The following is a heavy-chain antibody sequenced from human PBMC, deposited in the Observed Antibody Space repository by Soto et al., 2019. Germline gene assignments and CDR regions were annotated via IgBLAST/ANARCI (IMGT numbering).Heavy chain of an antibody. CDR3: ASNDGDGDAFDL. CDR1: GGSISSGGYY. CDR2: IYYSGST. J-gene: IGHJ3*01. V-gene: IGHV4-31*03. Sequence: QVQLQESGPGLVKPSQTLSLTGTVSGGSISSGGYYWSWIRQHTGKGLELIGYIYYSGSTYYNPSLKSRVTISVDTSKNQCSLKLSAVTVADTAVYYCASNDGDGDAFDLWGQGTMVTVSS. D-gene: IGHD4-17*01.